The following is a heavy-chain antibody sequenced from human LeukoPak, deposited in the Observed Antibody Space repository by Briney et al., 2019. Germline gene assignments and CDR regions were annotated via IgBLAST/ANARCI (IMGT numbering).Heavy chain of an antibody. CDR1: GGSISSGGYY. J-gene: IGHJ3*02. V-gene: IGHV4-31*03. Sequence: SQTLSLTCTVSGGSISSGGYYWSWIRQHPGKGLEWIGHIYYSGSTYYNPSLKSRVTISVDTSNNQFSLKLSSVTAADTAVYYCARDMGLYFYDSSGPDAFDIWGQGTMVIVSS. CDR3: ARDMGLYFYDSSGPDAFDI. CDR2: IYYSGST. D-gene: IGHD3-22*01.